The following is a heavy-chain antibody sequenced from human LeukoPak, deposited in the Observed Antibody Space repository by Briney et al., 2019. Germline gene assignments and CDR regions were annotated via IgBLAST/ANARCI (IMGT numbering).Heavy chain of an antibody. V-gene: IGHV4-59*12. CDR1: GGSISSYY. D-gene: IGHD6-13*01. Sequence: SETLSLTCTVSGGSISSYYWSWIRQPPGKGLEWIGYIYYSGSTNYNPSLKSRVTISVDKSKNQFSLKLSSVTAADTAVYYCARLLGVAWYFESDYWGQGTLVTVSS. CDR2: IYYSGST. CDR3: ARLLGVAWYFESDY. J-gene: IGHJ4*02.